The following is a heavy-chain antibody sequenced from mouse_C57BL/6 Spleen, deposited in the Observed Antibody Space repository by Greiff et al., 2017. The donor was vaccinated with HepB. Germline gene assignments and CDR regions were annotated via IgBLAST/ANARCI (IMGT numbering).Heavy chain of an antibody. D-gene: IGHD4-1*01. CDR2: ISSGGSYT. Sequence: EVHLVESGGDLVKPGGSLKLSCAASGFTFSSHGMSWVRQTPDKRLEWVAPISSGGSYTYYPDSVKGRFTISRDNAKNTLYLQRSSLTSEDTAMYYCARQTGRYFDFWGTGTTVTVSS. V-gene: IGHV5-6*01. CDR3: ARQTGRYFDF. CDR1: GFTFSSHG. J-gene: IGHJ1*03.